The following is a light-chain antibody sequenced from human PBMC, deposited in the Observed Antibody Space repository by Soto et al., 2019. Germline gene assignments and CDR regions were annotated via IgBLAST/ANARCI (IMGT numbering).Light chain of an antibody. CDR2: DAS. CDR1: QGISNH. J-gene: IGKJ5*01. CDR3: LHHRNFPLT. Sequence: DIQMTQSPSAMSASVGDRVTITCRASQGISNHLVWFQQKPGKVPKRLIYDASSLQAGVPSRFSGSGSGTDFTLTISSLQPEDFATDYCLHHRNFPLTFGQGTRLE. V-gene: IGKV1-17*03.